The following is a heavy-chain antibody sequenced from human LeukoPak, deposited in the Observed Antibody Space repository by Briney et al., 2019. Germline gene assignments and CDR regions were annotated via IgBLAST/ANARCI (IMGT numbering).Heavy chain of an antibody. D-gene: IGHD6-13*01. CDR3: TREAAAGIDY. J-gene: IGHJ4*02. V-gene: IGHV3-7*01. CDR2: IKQDGSEK. CDR1: GFTFSTYW. Sequence: AGGSLRLSCAASGFTFSTYWMSWVRQAPGKGLEWVANIKQDGSEKYYLDSVKGRSTISRDNAKNSLYLQMNSLRAEDTAVYFCTREAAAGIDYWGQGTLVTVSS.